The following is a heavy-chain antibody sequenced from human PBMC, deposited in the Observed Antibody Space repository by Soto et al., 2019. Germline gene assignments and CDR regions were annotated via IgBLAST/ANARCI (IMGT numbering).Heavy chain of an antibody. Sequence: PSETLSLTCAVDGGSFSGYYWSWIRQPPGKGLEWIGEINHSGSTNYNPSLKSRVTISVDTSKNQFSLKLSSVTAADTAVYYCAGASVVSNELGWFDPWGQGTLVTVSS. J-gene: IGHJ5*02. D-gene: IGHD3-22*01. CDR2: INHSGST. V-gene: IGHV4-34*01. CDR1: GGSFSGYY. CDR3: AGASVVSNELGWFDP.